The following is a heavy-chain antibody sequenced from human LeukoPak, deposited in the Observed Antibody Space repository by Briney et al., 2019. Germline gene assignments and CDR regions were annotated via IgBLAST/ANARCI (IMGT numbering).Heavy chain of an antibody. D-gene: IGHD3-3*01. J-gene: IGHJ4*02. CDR2: IYHRGST. V-gene: IGHV4-38-2*02. CDR1: GYSVSNGYY. Sequence: PSETLSLTCTVSGYSVSNGYYWGWIRQPPGKGLEWVGSIYHRGSTYYNPSLRSRVTISLDRSKKKFSLKLTSVTAADTAVYFCARGAEYYAIWRGYAGYSDYWGQGISVTVSS. CDR3: ARGAEYYAIWRGYAGYSDY.